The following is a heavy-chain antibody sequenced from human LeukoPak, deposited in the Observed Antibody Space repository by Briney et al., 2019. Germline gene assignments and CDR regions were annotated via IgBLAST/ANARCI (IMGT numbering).Heavy chain of an antibody. Sequence: GGSLRLSCAASGFSFSSYSMNWVRQAPGKGLEWVSYISSSSTIYYADSVKGRFTISRDNAKNSLYLQMNRLRAEDTAVYYCARDFYYYYYYMDDWGKGTTVTVSS. V-gene: IGHV3-48*01. CDR1: GFSFSSYS. J-gene: IGHJ6*03. CDR3: ARDFYYYYYYMDD. CDR2: ISSSSTI.